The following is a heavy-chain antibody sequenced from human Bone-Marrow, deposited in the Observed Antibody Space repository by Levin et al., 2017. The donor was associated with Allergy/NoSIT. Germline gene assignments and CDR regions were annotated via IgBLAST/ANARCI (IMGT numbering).Heavy chain of an antibody. D-gene: IGHD4-17*01. V-gene: IGHV4-31*03. CDR1: GGSISSGGSY. CDR2: YYSGNT. CDR3: ARNNGEYVDYYGMDV. Sequence: SETLSLTCTVSGGSISSGGSYWNWIREHPGKGLEWIGYYYSGNTYYNPSLKSRVTISVDTSKNQFSLKVSSVTAADTAVYYCARNNGEYVDYYGMDVWGQGTTVTVSS. J-gene: IGHJ6*02.